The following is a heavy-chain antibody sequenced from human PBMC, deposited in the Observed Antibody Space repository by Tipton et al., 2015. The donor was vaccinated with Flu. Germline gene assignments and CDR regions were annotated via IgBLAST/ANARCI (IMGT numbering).Heavy chain of an antibody. CDR2: INGDGSST. Sequence: SLRLSCAASGFTFSSYWMHWVRQAPGKGLVWVSRINGDGSSTTYADSVKGRFTISRDNAKNTLYLQMNSLRAEDTAVFYCARDHDDSTAYAAGSFGYWGQGTLVTVSS. CDR3: ARDHDDSTAYAAGSFGY. D-gene: IGHD3-22*01. V-gene: IGHV3-74*01. J-gene: IGHJ4*02. CDR1: GFTFSSYW.